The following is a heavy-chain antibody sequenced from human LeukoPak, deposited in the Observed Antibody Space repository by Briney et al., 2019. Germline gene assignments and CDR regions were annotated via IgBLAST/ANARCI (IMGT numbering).Heavy chain of an antibody. V-gene: IGHV3-23*01. CDR1: GFTFSSYA. CDR2: ISGSGGST. D-gene: IGHD5-18*01. J-gene: IGHJ4*02. Sequence: PGGSLRLSCAASGFTFSSYAMSWVRQAPGKGLEWVSAISGSGGSTYYADSVKGRFTISRDNSKNTLYLQMNSLRAEDTAVYYCAKDKFRLSALEVRLYYFDYWGQGTLVTVSS. CDR3: AKDKFRLSALEVRLYYFDY.